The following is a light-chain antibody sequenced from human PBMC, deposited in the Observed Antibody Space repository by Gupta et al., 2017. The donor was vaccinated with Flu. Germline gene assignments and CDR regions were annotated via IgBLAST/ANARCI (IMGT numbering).Light chain of an antibody. J-gene: IGLJ2*01. CDR2: EVS. Sequence: QSALTQPRSVSGSPGQSVTISCTGTSSDVGGYNYVSWCQQHPGKAPKLMIYEVSKRPSGVPDRFSGSKSGNTASLTISGLQAEDEADYYCSSYASSYTGVFGGGTKLTVL. V-gene: IGLV2-11*01. CDR3: SSYASSYTGV. CDR1: SSDVGGYNY.